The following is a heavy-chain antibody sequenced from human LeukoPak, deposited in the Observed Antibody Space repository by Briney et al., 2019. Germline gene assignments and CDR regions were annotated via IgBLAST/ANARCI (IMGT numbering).Heavy chain of an antibody. D-gene: IGHD6-19*01. CDR1: GFTFSSYS. CDR3: ARDFYSSGCKGD. CDR2: ISSSSSYI. J-gene: IGHJ4*02. Sequence: PGGSLRLSCAASGFTFSSYSMNWVRQAPRKGLEWVSSISSSSSYIYYADSVKGRFTISRDNAKNSLYLQMNSLRAEDTAVYYCARDFYSSGCKGDWGQGTLVTVSS. V-gene: IGHV3-21*01.